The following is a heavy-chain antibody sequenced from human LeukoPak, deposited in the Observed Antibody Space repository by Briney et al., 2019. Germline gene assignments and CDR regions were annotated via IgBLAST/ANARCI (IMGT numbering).Heavy chain of an antibody. J-gene: IGHJ6*02. Sequence: SETLSLTCTVSGGSISSYYWNWIRQPPGKGLEWIGYIYYTGSTNYRPSLKSRVTISVDTSRNQFSLKLSSVTAADTAVYYCVRQDDVVITAATYYYGMDVWGQGTTVTVSS. CDR3: VRQDDVVITAATYYYGMDV. V-gene: IGHV4-59*08. CDR1: GGSISSYY. CDR2: IYYTGST. D-gene: IGHD2-2*01.